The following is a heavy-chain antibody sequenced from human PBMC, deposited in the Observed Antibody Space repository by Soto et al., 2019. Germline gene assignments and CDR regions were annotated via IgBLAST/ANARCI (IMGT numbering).Heavy chain of an antibody. V-gene: IGHV3-21*01. D-gene: IGHD2-21*01. Sequence: EVQLVESGGGLVKPGGSLRLSCAASGFTFSSYSMNWVRQAPGKGLEWVSSISSSSSYIYYADSVKGRFTISRDNAKNSLYLQMNSLRAEDTAVYYCARDLYCGGDCYDYWGQGTLVTVSS. J-gene: IGHJ4*02. CDR1: GFTFSSYS. CDR2: ISSSSSYI. CDR3: ARDLYCGGDCYDY.